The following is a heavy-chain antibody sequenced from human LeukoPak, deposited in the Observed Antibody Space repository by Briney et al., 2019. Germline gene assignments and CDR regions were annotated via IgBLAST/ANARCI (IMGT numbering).Heavy chain of an antibody. J-gene: IGHJ6*03. D-gene: IGHD6-19*01. CDR2: MNPNSGNT. CDR1: GYTFTSYD. CDR3: AREYKLARHSSGWFSHYYYMDV. Sequence: ASVKVSCKASGYTFTSYDINWVRQATGQGLEWMGWMNPNSGNTGYAQKFQGRVTITRNTSISTAYMELSSLRSEDTAVYYCAREYKLARHSSGWFSHYYYMDVWGKGTTVTISS. V-gene: IGHV1-8*03.